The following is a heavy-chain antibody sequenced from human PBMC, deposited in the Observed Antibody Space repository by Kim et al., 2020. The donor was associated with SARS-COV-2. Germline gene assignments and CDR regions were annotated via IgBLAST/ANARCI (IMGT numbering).Heavy chain of an antibody. Sequence: SVKGRFTISRDNAKNSLYLQMNSLRDEDTAVYYCARELRSTYYYYYGMDVWGQGTTVTVSS. D-gene: IGHD4-17*01. V-gene: IGHV3-48*02. J-gene: IGHJ6*02. CDR3: ARELRSTYYYYYGMDV.